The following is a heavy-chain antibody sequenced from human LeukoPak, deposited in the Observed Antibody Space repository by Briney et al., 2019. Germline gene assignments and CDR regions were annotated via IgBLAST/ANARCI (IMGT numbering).Heavy chain of an antibody. CDR3: ARDSEYSGYDWLYYFDY. D-gene: IGHD5-12*01. J-gene: IGHJ4*02. V-gene: IGHV1-18*01. Sequence: ASVKVSCKASGYTFTSYGISWARQAPGQGLEWMGWISAYNGNTNYAQKLQGRVTMTTDTSTSTAYMELRSLRSDDTAVYYCARDSEYSGYDWLYYFDYWGQGTLVTVSS. CDR1: GYTFTSYG. CDR2: ISAYNGNT.